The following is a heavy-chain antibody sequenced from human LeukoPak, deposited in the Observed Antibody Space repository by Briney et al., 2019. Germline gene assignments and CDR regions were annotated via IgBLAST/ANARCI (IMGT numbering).Heavy chain of an antibody. Sequence: ASVKVSCKASGYTFTSYYMHWVRQAPGQGLEWMGIINPSGGSTSYAQKFQGRVTMTRDTSTSTVYMELSSLRSEDTAVYYCASERGEMATITDYYYMDVWGKGTTVTVSS. D-gene: IGHD5-24*01. CDR3: ASERGEMATITDYYYMDV. V-gene: IGHV1-46*01. J-gene: IGHJ6*03. CDR2: INPSGGST. CDR1: GYTFTSYY.